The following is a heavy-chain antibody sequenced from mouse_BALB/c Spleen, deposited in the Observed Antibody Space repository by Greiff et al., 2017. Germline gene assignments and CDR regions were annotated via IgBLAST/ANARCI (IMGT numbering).Heavy chain of an antibody. CDR3: ASTLSLGYDY. V-gene: IGHV5-9-3*01. J-gene: IGHJ3*01. Sequence: DVKLVESGGGLVKPGGSLKLSCAASGFTFSSYAMSWVRQTPEKRLEWVATISSGGSYTYYPDSVKGRFTISRDNAKNTLYLQMSSLRSEDTAMYYCASTLSLGYDYWGQGTLVTVSA. D-gene: IGHD1-2*01. CDR2: ISSGGSYT. CDR1: GFTFSSYA.